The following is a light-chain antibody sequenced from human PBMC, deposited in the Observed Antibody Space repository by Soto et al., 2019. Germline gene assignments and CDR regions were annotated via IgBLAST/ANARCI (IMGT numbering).Light chain of an antibody. CDR1: QSISSW. CDR3: QQYNSYPYT. V-gene: IGKV1-5*01. CDR2: DAS. Sequence: DIQMTQSPSPLSASVGDRVTITCRASQSISSWLAWYQQKPWKAPKRLIYDASRLESGVPSRFSGSGSGTEFPLTISSLQPDDFAAYYCQQYNSYPYTFGQGTKLEIK. J-gene: IGKJ2*01.